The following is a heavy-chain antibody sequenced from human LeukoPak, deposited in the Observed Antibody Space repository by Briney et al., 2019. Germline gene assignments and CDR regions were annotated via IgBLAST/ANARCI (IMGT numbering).Heavy chain of an antibody. J-gene: IGHJ4*02. CDR1: GYTFTSYG. V-gene: IGHV1-18*01. D-gene: IGHD2-2*01. Sequence: GASVKVSCMASGYTFTSYGISWVRQAPGQGLEWMGWISAYNGNTNYAQKLQGRVTMTTDTSTSTAYMELRSLRSDDTAVYYCAICHRTPDYFDYWGQGTLVTVSS. CDR2: ISAYNGNT. CDR3: AICHRTPDYFDY.